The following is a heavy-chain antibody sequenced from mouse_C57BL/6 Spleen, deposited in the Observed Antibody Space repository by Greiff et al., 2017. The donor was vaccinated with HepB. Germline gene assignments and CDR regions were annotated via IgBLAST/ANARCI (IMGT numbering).Heavy chain of an antibody. V-gene: IGHV1-82*01. CDR3: AREAGTGDAMDY. CDR2: IYPGDGDT. CDR1: GYAFSSSW. J-gene: IGHJ4*01. D-gene: IGHD3-3*01. Sequence: QVQLQQSGPELVKPGASVKISCKASGYAFSSSWMNWVKQRPGKGLEWIGRIYPGDGDTNYNGKFKGKATLTADKSSSTAYMQLSSLTSEDSAVYFCAREAGTGDAMDYWGQGTSVTVSS.